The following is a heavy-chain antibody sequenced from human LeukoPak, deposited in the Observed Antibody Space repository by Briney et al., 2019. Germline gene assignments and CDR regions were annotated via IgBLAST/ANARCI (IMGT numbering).Heavy chain of an antibody. Sequence: RASLTVSCKPSGYTFTDSYMHWVRQAPGQGLEWIGWINPNAGDTTYAQGFHGRVTMTRDKSISTVYMELNSLKLDDTAVYYCTREGRVGVPFDYWGQGTLVTVSS. CDR1: GYTFTDSY. D-gene: IGHD2-15*01. J-gene: IGHJ4*02. CDR3: TREGRVGVPFDY. CDR2: INPNAGDT. V-gene: IGHV1-2*02.